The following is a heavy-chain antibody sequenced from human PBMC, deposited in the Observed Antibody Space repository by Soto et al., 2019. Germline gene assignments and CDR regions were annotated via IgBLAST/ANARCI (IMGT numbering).Heavy chain of an antibody. Sequence: EVQLVESGGGLVKPGGSLRVSCAASGFTFSNYSMNWVRQAPGKGLEWVSSISSTSKYIYYADSVKGRFTISRDNAKKSLDLQMNSLRAEDTAVYYCARGLSSGWFDYWGQETLVTVSA. CDR2: ISSTSKYI. CDR3: ARGLSSGWFDY. V-gene: IGHV3-21*01. D-gene: IGHD6-19*01. J-gene: IGHJ5*01. CDR1: GFTFSNYS.